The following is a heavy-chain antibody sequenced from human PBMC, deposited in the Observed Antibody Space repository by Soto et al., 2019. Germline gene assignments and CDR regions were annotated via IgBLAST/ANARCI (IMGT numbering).Heavy chain of an antibody. Sequence: ASVKVSCKASGYTFTSYYMQWVRQAPGQGLEWMGIINPSGGSTSYAQKFQGRVTMTRDTSTSTVYMELSSLRSEDTAVYYCARGEAVAGTLRAFDIWGQGTMVTVSS. CDR3: ARGEAVAGTLRAFDI. CDR2: INPSGGST. D-gene: IGHD6-19*01. J-gene: IGHJ3*02. CDR1: GYTFTSYY. V-gene: IGHV1-46*03.